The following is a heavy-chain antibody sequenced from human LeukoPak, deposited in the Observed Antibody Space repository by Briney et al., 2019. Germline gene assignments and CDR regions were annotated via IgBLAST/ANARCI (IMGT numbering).Heavy chain of an antibody. V-gene: IGHV4-34*01. CDR1: GGSFSGYY. D-gene: IGHD3-10*01. J-gene: IGHJ4*01. Sequence: PSETLSLTCAVYGGSFSGYYWSWIRQPPGKGLEWIGEINHSGSTNYNPSLKSRVTISVDTSKNQVSLKLTSVTAADTAVYYCARGSDYTWGGWGQGTLVTVSS. CDR2: INHSGST. CDR3: ARGSDYTWGG.